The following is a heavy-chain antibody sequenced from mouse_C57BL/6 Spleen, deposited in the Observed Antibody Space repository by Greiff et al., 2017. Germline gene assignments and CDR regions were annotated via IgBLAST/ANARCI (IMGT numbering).Heavy chain of an antibody. Sequence: EVQLVESGGGLVKPGGSLKLSCAASGFTFSSYAMSWVRQTPEKRLEWVATISDGGSYTYSPDNVKGRFTISRDNAKNHLYLQMSHLKSEDTAMYYCARESGSGTDYWGQGTTLTVSS. D-gene: IGHD3-2*02. J-gene: IGHJ2*01. V-gene: IGHV5-4*01. CDR1: GFTFSSYA. CDR3: ARESGSGTDY. CDR2: ISDGGSYT.